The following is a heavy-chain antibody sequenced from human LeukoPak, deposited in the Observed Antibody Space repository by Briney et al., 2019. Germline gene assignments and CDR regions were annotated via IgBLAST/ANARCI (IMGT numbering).Heavy chain of an antibody. Sequence: GGSLRLSCGVSGFNFNNYNMNWVRQAPGKGLEWVSYISFDSSVIYYRDSVKGRFTISRDNAKNSLYLQMNSLRAEDTAVYYCARARLRSGDYWGQGTLVTVSS. J-gene: IGHJ4*02. D-gene: IGHD4-17*01. CDR1: GFNFNNYN. CDR3: ARARLRSGDY. CDR2: ISFDSSVI. V-gene: IGHV3-21*01.